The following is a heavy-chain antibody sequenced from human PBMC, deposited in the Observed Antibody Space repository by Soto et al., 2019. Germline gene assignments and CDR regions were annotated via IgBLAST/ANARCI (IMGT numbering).Heavy chain of an antibody. CDR2: ICNSGAT. CDR3: ARAMCDWGTYYYYYGLDV. V-gene: IGHV4-61*01. J-gene: IGHJ6*02. CDR1: GGSMSGSISNFY. D-gene: IGHD3-16*01. Sequence: SGTLSLTCTVSGGSMSGSISNFYWSWIRQPPGRGLEWIGSICNSGATNYNTSLKSRVTISVDTSKNQFSLKVNSVTAADTAMYYCARAMCDWGTYYYYYGLDVWGQGTTVTVSS.